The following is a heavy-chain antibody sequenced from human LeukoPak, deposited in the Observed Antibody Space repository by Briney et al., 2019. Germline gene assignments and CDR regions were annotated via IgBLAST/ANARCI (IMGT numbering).Heavy chain of an antibody. CDR1: GFTFSSYE. Sequence: GGSLRLSCAASGFTFSSYEMNWVRQAPGKGLEWVSYISSSGSTIYYADSVKGRFTFSRDNAKNSLYLQMNSLRAEDTAVYYCARDHHYDSSGYYFAPFDYWGQGTLVTVSS. CDR3: ARDHHYDSSGYYFAPFDY. CDR2: ISSSGSTI. V-gene: IGHV3-48*03. D-gene: IGHD3-22*01. J-gene: IGHJ4*02.